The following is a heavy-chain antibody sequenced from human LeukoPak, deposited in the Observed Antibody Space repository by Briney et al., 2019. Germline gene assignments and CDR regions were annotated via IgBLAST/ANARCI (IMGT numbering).Heavy chain of an antibody. CDR3: ARGGGCDFLFDY. D-gene: IGHD5-12*01. CDR1: GGSISSSSYY. V-gene: IGHV4-39*01. J-gene: IGHJ4*02. CDR2: IYYSGSN. Sequence: SETLPLTCTVSGGSISSSSYYWGWIRQPPGKGLEWIGSIYYSGSNYYNPSLKSRVTISVDTSKNQFSLKLSSVTAADTAVYYCARGGGCDFLFDYWGQGTLVTVSS.